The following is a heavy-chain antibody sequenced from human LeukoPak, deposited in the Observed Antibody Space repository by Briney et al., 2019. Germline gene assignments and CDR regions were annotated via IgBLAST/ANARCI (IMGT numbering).Heavy chain of an antibody. V-gene: IGHV1-2*02. D-gene: IGHD4-17*01. Sequence: ASVKVSCKASGYTFVAYYIHWVRQAPGQGLEWMGWLNPNSGGTIHAQTFQGRVTMTRDTSISTAYMDLSSLRSDDTAVYYCARGRTFYGADDFWDQGTLVTVSS. CDR1: GYTFVAYY. CDR3: ARGRTFYGADDF. CDR2: LNPNSGGT. J-gene: IGHJ4*02.